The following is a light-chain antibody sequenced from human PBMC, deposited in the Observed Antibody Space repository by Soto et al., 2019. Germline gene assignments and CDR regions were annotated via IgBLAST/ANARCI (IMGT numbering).Light chain of an antibody. CDR2: EVS. CDR3: SSYAGSNLWV. V-gene: IGLV2-8*01. J-gene: IGLJ3*02. Sequence: QSALTQSPSASGSPGQSVTISCTGTSSDVGNYKYVSWYQQHPGKAPKLMIYEVSKRPSGVPDRFSGSKSGNTASLTVSGLQPEDEADYYCSSYAGSNLWVFGGGTKLTVL. CDR1: SSDVGNYKY.